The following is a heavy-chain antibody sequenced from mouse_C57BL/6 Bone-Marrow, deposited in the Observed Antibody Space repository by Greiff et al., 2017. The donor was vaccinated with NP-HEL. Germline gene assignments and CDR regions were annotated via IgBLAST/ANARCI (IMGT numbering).Heavy chain of an antibody. J-gene: IGHJ2*01. D-gene: IGHD1-1*01. CDR2: INYDGSST. Sequence: EVQLVESEGGLVQPGSSMKLSCTASGFTFSDYYMAWVRQVPEKGLEWVANINYDGSSTYYLDSLKSRFIISSDNAKNILYLQMSSLKSEDTATYYGARRVSDYYGSYYFDYWGQGTTLTVSS. V-gene: IGHV5-16*01. CDR1: GFTFSDYY. CDR3: ARRVSDYYGSYYFDY.